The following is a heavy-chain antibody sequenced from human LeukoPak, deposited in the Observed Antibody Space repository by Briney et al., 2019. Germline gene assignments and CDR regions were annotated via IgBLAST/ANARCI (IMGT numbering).Heavy chain of an antibody. V-gene: IGHV4-59*01. J-gene: IGHJ4*02. CDR1: GGSISSYY. CDR2: IYYSGST. Sequence: SETLSLTCTVSGGSISSYYWSWIRQPPGKGLEWIGYIYYSGSTNYNPSLKSRVTISVDTSKNQFSLKLSSVTAADTAVYYCARAFDSGGYYTLFDYWGQGTLVTVPS. D-gene: IGHD3-22*01. CDR3: ARAFDSGGYYTLFDY.